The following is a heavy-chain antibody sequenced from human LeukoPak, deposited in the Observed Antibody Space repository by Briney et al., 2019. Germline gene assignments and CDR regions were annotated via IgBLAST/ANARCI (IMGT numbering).Heavy chain of an antibody. Sequence: GGSLRLSCAASGFTFSTYAMSWVRLAPGKGLEWVSGISGSGGSTYYADSVKGRFTSSRDNSSNTLYVQMNSLRVEDTAVYYCAKSGGLSGSGRLAMDVWGQGTTVTVSS. V-gene: IGHV3-23*01. CDR2: ISGSGGST. J-gene: IGHJ6*02. CDR3: AKSGGLSGSGRLAMDV. CDR1: GFTFSTYA. D-gene: IGHD3-10*01.